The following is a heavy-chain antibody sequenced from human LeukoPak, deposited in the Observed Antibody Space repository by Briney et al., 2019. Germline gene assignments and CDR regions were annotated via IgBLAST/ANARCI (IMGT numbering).Heavy chain of an antibody. CDR1: GFTFSSYS. CDR2: ISGSGVTT. CDR3: AKDFDWLFGFYFDY. D-gene: IGHD3-9*01. V-gene: IGHV3-23*01. J-gene: IGHJ4*01. Sequence: GGSLRLSCAASGFTFSSYSMNWVRQAPGKGLEWVSAISGSGVTTYYTESVKGRFTISRDNSMNTVYLQMNSLRAEDTAVYYCAKDFDWLFGFYFDYWGHGSLVTVSS.